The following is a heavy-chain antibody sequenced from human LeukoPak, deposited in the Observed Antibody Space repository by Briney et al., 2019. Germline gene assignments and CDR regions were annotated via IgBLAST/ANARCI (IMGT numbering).Heavy chain of an antibody. Sequence: GGSLRLSCAASGFTVSSNYMSWVRQAPGKGLEWVSVIYSGGSTYYADSVKGRFTISRDNSKNTLYLQMNSLRAEDTAAYYCARGYYDSSGYDYWGQGTLVTVSS. CDR2: IYSGGST. V-gene: IGHV3-53*01. D-gene: IGHD3-22*01. CDR1: GFTVSSNY. J-gene: IGHJ4*02. CDR3: ARGYYDSSGYDY.